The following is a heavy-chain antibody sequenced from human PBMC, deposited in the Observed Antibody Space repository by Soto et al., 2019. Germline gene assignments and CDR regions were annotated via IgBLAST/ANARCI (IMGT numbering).Heavy chain of an antibody. D-gene: IGHD6-19*01. CDR2: ISGSGYST. V-gene: IGHV3-23*01. CDR1: GFTFSTYA. CDR3: ATASVTVAGTIDY. J-gene: IGHJ4*02. Sequence: GGSLRLSCAASGFTFSTYAMSWVRQAPGKGLEWVSAISGSGYSTYYADSVKGRFTISRDNSKNTLYLQMNSLRAEDTAVYYCATASVTVAGTIDYWGQGTLVTVSS.